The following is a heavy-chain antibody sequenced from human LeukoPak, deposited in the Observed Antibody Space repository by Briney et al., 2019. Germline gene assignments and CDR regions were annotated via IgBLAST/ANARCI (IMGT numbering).Heavy chain of an antibody. CDR2: MNPYSGDR. CDR1: GYTFTTYH. V-gene: IGHV1-8*03. Sequence: ASVRVSYTPSGYTFTTYHLNWVRQATGQGLKWLGWMNPYSGDRGYAQKFQGRLSITSDTSISTAYMELSSLRSDDTAVYFCARTTSLTASGYDYWGQGTLVTVSS. CDR3: ARTTSLTASGYDY. D-gene: IGHD4-17*01. J-gene: IGHJ4*02.